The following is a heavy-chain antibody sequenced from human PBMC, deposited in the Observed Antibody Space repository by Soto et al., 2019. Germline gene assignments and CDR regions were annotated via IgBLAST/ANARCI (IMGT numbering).Heavy chain of an antibody. D-gene: IGHD5-12*01. Sequence: ASVKVSCKASGYDFSSYAMHWVRQAPGQRLEWMGWINIGSGNTEYSQNFQDRITITRDTSSSTVYMELNSLKSEDTAVYYCARDGGDCGYRLIYYYYIGLAVWGQGTMVTVSS. CDR1: GYDFSSYA. J-gene: IGHJ6*02. CDR2: INIGSGNT. CDR3: ARDGGDCGYRLIYYYYIGLAV. V-gene: IGHV1-3*04.